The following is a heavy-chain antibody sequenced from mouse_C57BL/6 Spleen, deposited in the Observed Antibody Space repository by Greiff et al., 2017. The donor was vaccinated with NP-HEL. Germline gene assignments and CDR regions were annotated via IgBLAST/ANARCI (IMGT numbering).Heavy chain of an antibody. CDR2: INPNNGGT. J-gene: IGHJ4*01. CDR1: GYTFTDYN. Sequence: LVKPGASVKIPCKASGYTFTDYNMDWVKQSHGKSLEWIGDINPNNGGTIYNQKFKGKATLTVDKSSSTAYMELRSLTSEDTAVYYCARLGLHHYYAMDYWGQGTSVTVSS. V-gene: IGHV1-18*01. CDR3: ARLGLHHYYAMDY. D-gene: IGHD2-4*01.